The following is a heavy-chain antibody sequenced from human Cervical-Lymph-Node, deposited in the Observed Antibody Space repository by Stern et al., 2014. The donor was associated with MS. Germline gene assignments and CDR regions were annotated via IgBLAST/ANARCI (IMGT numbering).Heavy chain of an antibody. V-gene: IGHV3-33*06. CDR3: AKGIAAAGYYYGMDV. Sequence: VQLEESGGGVVQPGRSLRLSCAASGFTFSSYGMHWVRQAPGKGLEWVAAIWYDGNNKYYADSVKGRFTISRDNSKNTLYLQMNSLRAEDTAVYYCAKGIAAAGYYYGMDVWGQGTTVTVSS. D-gene: IGHD6-13*01. CDR1: GFTFSSYG. J-gene: IGHJ6*02. CDR2: IWYDGNNK.